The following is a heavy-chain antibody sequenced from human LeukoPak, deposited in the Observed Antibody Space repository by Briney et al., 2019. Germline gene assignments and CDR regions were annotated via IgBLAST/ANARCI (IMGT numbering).Heavy chain of an antibody. D-gene: IGHD3-22*01. CDR2: ISGSGGST. CDR3: AKDQGMIVPSYGMDV. J-gene: IGHJ6*02. CDR1: GFTFSSYA. V-gene: IGHV3-23*01. Sequence: TGGSLRLSCAAFGFTFSSYAMSWVGQAPGKGLEWVSAISGSGGSTYYADSVKGRFTISRDNSKNTLYLQMNSLRAEDTAVYYCAKDQGMIVPSYGMDVWGQGTTVTVSS.